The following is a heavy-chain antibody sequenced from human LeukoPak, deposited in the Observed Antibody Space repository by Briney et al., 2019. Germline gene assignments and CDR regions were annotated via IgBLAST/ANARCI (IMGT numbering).Heavy chain of an antibody. CDR2: ITGSGGNT. J-gene: IGHJ4*02. CDR3: AKRNPETSSWCYFDY. V-gene: IGHV3-23*01. Sequence: GGSLRLSCAASGFTFNSYAMSWVRQAPGKGLEWVSAITGSGGNTYYADSVKGRFTISRDNSKNTLYLQMNSLRVEDTAVYYCAKRNPETSSWCYFDYWGQGTLVTVSS. D-gene: IGHD6-13*01. CDR1: GFTFNSYA.